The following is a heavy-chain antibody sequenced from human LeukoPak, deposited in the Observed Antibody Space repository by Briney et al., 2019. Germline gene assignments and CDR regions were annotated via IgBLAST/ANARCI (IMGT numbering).Heavy chain of an antibody. D-gene: IGHD6-13*01. CDR1: GFTFSSYA. CDR3: ARVTYTSSWSVRLYYFDY. CDR2: ISCSGGST. Sequence: GGSLRLSCAASGFTFSSYAMSWVRQAPGKGLEWVSTISCSGGSTYYADSVKGRFTISRDNSKNTLYLQMNSLRAEDTAVYYCARVTYTSSWSVRLYYFDYWGQGTLVTVSS. V-gene: IGHV3-23*01. J-gene: IGHJ4*02.